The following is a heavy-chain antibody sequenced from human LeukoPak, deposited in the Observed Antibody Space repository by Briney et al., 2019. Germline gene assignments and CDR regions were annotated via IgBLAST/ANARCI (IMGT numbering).Heavy chain of an antibody. V-gene: IGHV3-74*01. CDR1: GFTFSSYW. Sequence: GGSLRVSCAASGFTFSSYWMHWVRQAPGEGLVWVSRINSDGSSTSYADSVKGRFTISRDNAKNTLYLQMNSLRAEDTAVYYCARGNALSPVAYWGQGTLVTVSS. D-gene: IGHD2-2*01. J-gene: IGHJ4*02. CDR2: INSDGSST. CDR3: ARGNALSPVAY.